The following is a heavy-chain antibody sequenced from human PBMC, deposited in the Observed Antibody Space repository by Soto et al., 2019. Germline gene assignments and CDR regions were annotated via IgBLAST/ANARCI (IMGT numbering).Heavy chain of an antibody. CDR3: ARTSGYDADYYYGMDV. V-gene: IGHV1-2*04. CDR1: GYTFTGYY. Sequence: ASVKVSCKASGYTFTGYYMHWVRQAPGQGLEWMGWINPNSGGTNYAQKFQGWVTMTRDTSISTAYMELSRLRSDDTAVYYCARTSGYDADYYYGMDVWGQGTTVTVSS. J-gene: IGHJ6*02. D-gene: IGHD5-12*01. CDR2: INPNSGGT.